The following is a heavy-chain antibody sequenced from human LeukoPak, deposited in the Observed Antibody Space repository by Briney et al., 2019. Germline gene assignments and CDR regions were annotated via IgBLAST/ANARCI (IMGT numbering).Heavy chain of an antibody. CDR1: GFTFSSYA. Sequence: PGGPLRLSCAASGFTFSSYAMHWVRQAPGKGLEWVAVISYDGSNKYYADSVKGRFTISRDNSKNTLYLRMNSLRAEDTAVYYCARDDSVYRIAAAGTNYWGQGTLVTVSS. D-gene: IGHD6-13*01. V-gene: IGHV3-30-3*01. J-gene: IGHJ4*02. CDR2: ISYDGSNK. CDR3: ARDDSVYRIAAAGTNY.